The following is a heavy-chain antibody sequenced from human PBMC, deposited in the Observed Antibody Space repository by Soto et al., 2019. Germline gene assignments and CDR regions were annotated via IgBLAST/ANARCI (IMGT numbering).Heavy chain of an antibody. CDR3: ASWQRGSSWTYYYYYGMDV. D-gene: IGHD6-13*01. CDR1: CGSISSSSYY. Sequence: SETLSLTCTVSCGSISSSSYYWGWIRQPPGKGLEWIGSIYYSGSTYYNPSLKSRVTISVDTSKNQFSLKLSSVTAADTAVYYCASWQRGSSWTYYYYYGMDVWGQGTTVTVSS. CDR2: IYYSGST. V-gene: IGHV4-39*01. J-gene: IGHJ6*02.